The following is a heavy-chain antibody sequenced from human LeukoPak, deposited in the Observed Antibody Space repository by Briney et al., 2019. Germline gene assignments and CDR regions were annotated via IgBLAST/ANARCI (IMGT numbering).Heavy chain of an antibody. J-gene: IGHJ4*02. CDR1: GFTFSSYA. D-gene: IGHD3-10*01. V-gene: IGHV3-23*01. Sequence: PGRSLRLSCAASGFTFSSYAMSWVRQAPGKGLEWVSAISGSGGSTYYADSVKGRFTISRDNSKNTLYLQMNSLRAEDTAVYYCAKGAFGFKRVPNFDYWGQGTLVTVSS. CDR2: ISGSGGST. CDR3: AKGAFGFKRVPNFDY.